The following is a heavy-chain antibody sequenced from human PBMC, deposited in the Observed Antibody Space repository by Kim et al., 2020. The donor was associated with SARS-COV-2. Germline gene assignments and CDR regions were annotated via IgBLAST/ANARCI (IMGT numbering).Heavy chain of an antibody. J-gene: IGHJ4*02. D-gene: IGHD5-12*01. Sequence: SETLSLSCTVSAYSISSSSYYWGWVRQPPGKGLEWIGSIYYTGITYYNASLKSRVAISVDTSENQFSLNLNSVTAPDTAVYYCARHGWLDYFDYWGQGRLVTVSS. CDR3: ARHGWLDYFDY. CDR1: AYSISSSSYY. V-gene: IGHV4-39*01. CDR2: IYYTGIT.